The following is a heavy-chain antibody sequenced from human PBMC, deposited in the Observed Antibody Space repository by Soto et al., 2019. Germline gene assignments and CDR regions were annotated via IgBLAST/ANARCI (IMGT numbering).Heavy chain of an antibody. CDR3: GRNYYDSSGYLYYYYYGMDV. D-gene: IGHD3-22*01. J-gene: IGHJ6*02. CDR1: GGTFSSYA. V-gene: IGHV1-69*13. Sequence: SVKVSCKTSGGTFSSYAISWVRQAPGQGLEWMGGIIPIFGTANYAQKFQGRVTITADESTSTAYMELSSLRSEDTAVYYCGRNYYDSSGYLYYYYYGMDVWGQGTTVTVSS. CDR2: IIPIFGTA.